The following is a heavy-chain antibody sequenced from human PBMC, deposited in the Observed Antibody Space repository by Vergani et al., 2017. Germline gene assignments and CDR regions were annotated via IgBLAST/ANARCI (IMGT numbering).Heavy chain of an antibody. CDR3: ARRGNTIFGVVNWFDP. Sequence: QVQLQQWGAGLLKPSETLSLTCTVSGGSISSSSYYWGWIRQPPGKGLEWIGSIYYSGSTYYNPSLKSRVTISVDTSKNQFSLKLSSVTAADTAVYYCARRGNTIFGVVNWFDPWGQGTLVTVSS. CDR1: GGSISSSSYY. D-gene: IGHD3-3*01. J-gene: IGHJ5*02. CDR2: IYYSGST. V-gene: IGHV4-39*01.